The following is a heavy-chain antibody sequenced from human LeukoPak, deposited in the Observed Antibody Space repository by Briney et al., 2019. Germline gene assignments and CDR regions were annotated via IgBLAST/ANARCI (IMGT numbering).Heavy chain of an antibody. V-gene: IGHV3-66*01. CDR1: GFSVSNNY. CDR3: ASDSYSPEYFQH. D-gene: IGHD2-15*01. CDR2: IYSGGST. J-gene: IGHJ1*01. Sequence: GGSLRLSCAASGFSVSNNYMSWVRQAPGKGLEWVSVIYSGGSTFYADSVKGRFTISRDNSKNTLYLQMNSLRAEDTAVYYCASDSYSPEYFQHWGQCTLVTVSS.